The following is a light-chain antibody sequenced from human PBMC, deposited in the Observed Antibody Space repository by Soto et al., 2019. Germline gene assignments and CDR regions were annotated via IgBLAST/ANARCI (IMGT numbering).Light chain of an antibody. CDR1: QSISTW. CDR2: DAS. J-gene: IGKJ2*01. CDR3: QQYRSNSYT. V-gene: IGKV1-5*01. Sequence: DIQMTQSPSTLSASVGDRVTITCRASQSISTWLAWYQQKPGKAPKVLIYDASILERGVPSRFSGSGSGTKFTLTISSLQPDDFATYHCQQYRSNSYTFGQGTKLEIK.